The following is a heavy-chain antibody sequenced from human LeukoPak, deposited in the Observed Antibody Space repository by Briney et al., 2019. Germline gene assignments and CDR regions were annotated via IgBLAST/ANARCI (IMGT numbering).Heavy chain of an antibody. J-gene: IGHJ4*02. D-gene: IGHD3-10*01. CDR1: GGSISSHY. Sequence: SETLSLTCTVSGGSISSHYWSWIRQPPGKGLEWIGEINHSGSTNYNPSLKSRVTISVDTSKNQFSLKLSSVTAADTAVYYCARVSVTMVRGVSLIDYWGQGTLVTVSS. V-gene: IGHV4-34*01. CDR3: ARVSVTMVRGVSLIDY. CDR2: INHSGST.